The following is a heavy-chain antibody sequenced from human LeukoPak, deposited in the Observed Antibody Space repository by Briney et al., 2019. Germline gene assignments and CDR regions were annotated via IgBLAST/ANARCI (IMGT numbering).Heavy chain of an antibody. Sequence: GGSLRLSCAASGFTFSSYDMHWVRQAPGKGLEWVAVISYDGSNKYYADYVKGRFTTSRDNSKNTLYLQMNSLRAEDTAVYYCAKEGYDSSGYYYPWGQGTLVTVSS. CDR1: GFTFSSYD. CDR2: ISYDGSNK. J-gene: IGHJ5*02. V-gene: IGHV3-30*18. CDR3: AKEGYDSSGYYYP. D-gene: IGHD3-22*01.